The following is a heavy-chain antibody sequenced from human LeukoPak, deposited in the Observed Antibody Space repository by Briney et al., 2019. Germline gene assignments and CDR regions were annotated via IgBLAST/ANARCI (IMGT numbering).Heavy chain of an antibody. CDR1: GYTFTGYY. V-gene: IGHV1-2*02. Sequence: ASVKVSCKASGYTFTGYYMHWVRQAPGQGLEWMGWINPNSGGTNYAQKFQGRVTMTRDTSISTAYMELSRLRFDDTAVYYCARGGYDFWSGYSPYNWFDPWGQGTLVTVSS. D-gene: IGHD3-3*01. J-gene: IGHJ5*02. CDR3: ARGGYDFWSGYSPYNWFDP. CDR2: INPNSGGT.